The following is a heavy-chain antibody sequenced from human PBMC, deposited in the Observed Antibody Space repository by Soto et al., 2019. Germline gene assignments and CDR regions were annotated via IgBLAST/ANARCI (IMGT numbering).Heavy chain of an antibody. Sequence: PSETLSLTCAVYGGSFSGYYWSWIRQPPGKGLEWIGEINHSGSTNYNPSLKSRVTISVDTSKNQFSLKLSSVTAADTAVYYCATQAHRYGSGSYYIVNGMDVWGQGTTVTVSS. CDR1: GGSFSGYY. CDR2: INHSGST. J-gene: IGHJ6*02. V-gene: IGHV4-34*01. D-gene: IGHD3-10*01. CDR3: ATQAHRYGSGSYYIVNGMDV.